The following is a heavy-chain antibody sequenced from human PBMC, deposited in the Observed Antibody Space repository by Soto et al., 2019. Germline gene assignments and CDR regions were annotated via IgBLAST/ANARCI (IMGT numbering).Heavy chain of an antibody. CDR1: GYSFTSYW. CDR2: IYPGDSDT. CDR3: ARPPYGSGSYYIDAFDI. V-gene: IGHV5-51*01. D-gene: IGHD3-10*01. Sequence: PGESLKISCKGSGYSFTSYWSGWVRQMPGKGLEWMGIIYPGDSDTRYSPSFQGQVTISADKSISTAYLQWSSLKASDTAMYYYARPPYGSGSYYIDAFDIWGQGTMVTVSS. J-gene: IGHJ3*02.